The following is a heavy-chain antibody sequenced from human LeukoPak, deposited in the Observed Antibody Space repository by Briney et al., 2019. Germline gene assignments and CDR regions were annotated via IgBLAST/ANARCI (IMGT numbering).Heavy chain of an antibody. CDR2: IYPDDSDT. D-gene: IGHD2-8*02. J-gene: IGHJ4*02. CDR1: GYTFTNYW. CDR3: ARQPRYATGWYLDF. V-gene: IGHV5-51*01. Sequence: GEFLKISCKGSGYTFTNYWIGWVRQMPGKGLEWMGFIYPDDSDTRYSPSFQGQVTISADKSITTAYLQWSSLKASDSAMYYCARQPRYATGWYLDFWGQGTLVTVSS.